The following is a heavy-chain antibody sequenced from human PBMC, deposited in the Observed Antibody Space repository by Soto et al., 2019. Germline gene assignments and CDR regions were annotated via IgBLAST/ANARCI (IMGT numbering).Heavy chain of an antibody. CDR2: ISSSSSYI. D-gene: IGHD6-13*01. CDR3: ATDQWLDSSNFDY. Sequence: GSLRLCCAASGFTFSNYSMNWVRQAPGKGLEWVSSISSSSSYIYYADSVKGRFTISRDNAKNSLYLQMNSLRAEDTAVYYCATDQWLDSSNFDYWGQGTLVTVSS. CDR1: GFTFSNYS. V-gene: IGHV3-21*01. J-gene: IGHJ4*02.